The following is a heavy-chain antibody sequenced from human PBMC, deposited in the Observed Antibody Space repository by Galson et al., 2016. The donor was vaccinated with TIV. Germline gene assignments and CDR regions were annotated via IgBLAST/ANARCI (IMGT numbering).Heavy chain of an antibody. CDR2: IYYTGSS. J-gene: IGHJ5*02. V-gene: IGHV4-59*08. CDR1: GASITDYY. D-gene: IGHD1-14*01. CDR3: ARIDRGWFDP. Sequence: ETLSLTCTVSGASITDYYWAWTRQPPGKGLESIGDIYYTGSSNYNPSLKRRVSISIDTSKNQFSLTVKSVTAADTALYFCARIDRGWFDPWGQGTLVTVSS.